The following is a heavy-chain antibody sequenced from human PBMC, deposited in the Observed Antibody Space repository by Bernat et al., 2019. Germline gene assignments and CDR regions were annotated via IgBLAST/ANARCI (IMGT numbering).Heavy chain of an antibody. CDR1: GGSVSSGSYY. CDR3: ARFSNWGLASHFDY. CDR2: IYYSGST. V-gene: IGHV4-61*01. J-gene: IGHJ4*02. D-gene: IGHD7-27*01. Sequence: QVQLQESGPGLVKPSETLSLTCTVSGGSVSSGSYYWSWIRQPPGKGLEWIGYIYYSGSTNYNPSLKSRVTISVDTSKNQFSLKLSSVTAADTAVYYCARFSNWGLASHFDYWGQGTLVTVSS.